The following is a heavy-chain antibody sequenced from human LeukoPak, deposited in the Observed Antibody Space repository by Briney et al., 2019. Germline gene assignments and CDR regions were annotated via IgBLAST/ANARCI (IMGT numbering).Heavy chain of an antibody. CDR1: GGTFSSYA. Sequence: ASVTVSFKASGGTFSSYAISWVRQAPGQGLEWMGGIIPIFGTANYAQKFQGRVTITTDESTSTAYMELSSLRSEDTAVYYCARGGDGDYSYFQYWGQGTLVTVSS. J-gene: IGHJ1*01. V-gene: IGHV1-69*05. CDR3: ARGGDGDYSYFQY. D-gene: IGHD4-17*01. CDR2: IIPIFGTA.